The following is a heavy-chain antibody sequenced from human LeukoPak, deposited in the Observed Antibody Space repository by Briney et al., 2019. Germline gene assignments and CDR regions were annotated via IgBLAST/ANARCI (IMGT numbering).Heavy chain of an antibody. J-gene: IGHJ5*02. D-gene: IGHD3-22*01. CDR3: ARDLPGNYFDGTGYYS. CDR2: IKEDGSEK. V-gene: IGHV3-7*01. Sequence: GGSLRLSCVASGFTISSYWMTWVRQAPGKGLEWVGNIKEDGSEKNYADSVNGRFTTSRDNAKNSLYLQMNSLRVEDTAVYYCARDLPGNYFDGTGYYSWGQGTLVTVSS. CDR1: GFTISSYW.